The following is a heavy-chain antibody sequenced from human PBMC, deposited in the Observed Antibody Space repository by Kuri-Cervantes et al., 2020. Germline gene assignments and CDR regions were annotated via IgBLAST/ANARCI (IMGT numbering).Heavy chain of an antibody. J-gene: IGHJ4*02. D-gene: IGHD3-10*01. CDR2: IYYSGST. V-gene: IGHV4-30-4*01. CDR1: GGSISSGDYY. CDR3: AREGSHITVVRGVDY. Sequence: SETLSLTCTVSGGSISSGDYYWSWIRQPPGKGLEWIGYIYYSGSTYYNPSLKSRVSISVDTSKNQFSPKLSSVTAADTAVYYCAREGSHITVVRGVDYWGQGTLVTVSS.